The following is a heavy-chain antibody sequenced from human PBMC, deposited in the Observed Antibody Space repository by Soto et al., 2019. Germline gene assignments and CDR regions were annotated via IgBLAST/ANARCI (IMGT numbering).Heavy chain of an antibody. CDR3: ARTPIGYCSGGTCSNWFDP. Sequence: PSETLSLTCTVSGGSITNYYWSWIRQPPGKGLEWIGYIYYTRSANYNPSLDSRVTISVDTSKNQFSLKLSAVTAADTAVYYCARTPIGYCSGGTCSNWFDPWGQGTLVTVSS. J-gene: IGHJ5*02. D-gene: IGHD2-15*01. V-gene: IGHV4-59*13. CDR1: GGSITNYY. CDR2: IYYTRSA.